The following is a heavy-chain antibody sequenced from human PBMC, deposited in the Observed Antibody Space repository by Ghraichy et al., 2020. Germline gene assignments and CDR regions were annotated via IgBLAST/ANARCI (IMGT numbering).Heavy chain of an antibody. J-gene: IGHJ4*02. CDR1: ELTFSTYA. CDR2: ISYDGGNK. V-gene: IGHV3-30*04. D-gene: IGHD1-26*01. CDR3: ATDGGTYYGLGSFDH. Sequence: GGSLRLSCAASELTFSTYAMHWVRQAPGKGLEWVALISYDGGNKYYADSVKGRFTISRDNSKNTLYLQMNSLRPEDTAVYFCATDGGTYYGLGSFDHWGQGPLVTASS.